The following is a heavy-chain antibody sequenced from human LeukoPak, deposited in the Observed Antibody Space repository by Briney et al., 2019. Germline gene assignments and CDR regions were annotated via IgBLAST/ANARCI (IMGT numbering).Heavy chain of an antibody. Sequence: PGGSLRLSCAASGFTFDDYGMSWVRQAPGRGLEWVSFINWNGVSTDYADSVKGRFTISRDNAKNSLYLQMSSLGVEDTALYYCAREDGFCSGGSCYQHWGQGTLVTVSS. CDR1: GFTFDDYG. V-gene: IGHV3-20*04. CDR3: AREDGFCSGGSCYQH. D-gene: IGHD2-15*01. CDR2: INWNGVST. J-gene: IGHJ1*01.